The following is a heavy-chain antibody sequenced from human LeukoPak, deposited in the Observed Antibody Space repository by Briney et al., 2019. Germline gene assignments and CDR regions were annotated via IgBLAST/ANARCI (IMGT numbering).Heavy chain of an antibody. CDR1: GGSINNYY. D-gene: IGHD5-18*01. J-gene: IGHJ4*02. CDR3: TRNQGDTNMVLNY. Sequence: RSSETLSLTCTVSGGSINNYYWSWVRLPAGKGLEWIGYISYTGSTDYNPSLKSRSTISLDTSRNQFSLKLTSLTAADTAVYYCTRNQGDTNMVLNYWGQGILVTVSS. CDR2: ISYTGST. V-gene: IGHV4-59*08.